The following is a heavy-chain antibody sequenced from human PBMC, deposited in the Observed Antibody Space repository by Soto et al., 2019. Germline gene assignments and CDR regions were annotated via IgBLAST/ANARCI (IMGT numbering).Heavy chain of an antibody. CDR2: IYPGDSDI. CDR1: GYSFTTYW. V-gene: IGHV5-51*01. D-gene: IGHD5-18*01. CDR3: VRHPFGSGYNCYSMDV. Sequence: PGESLKISCRGSGYSFTTYWIGWVRQMPGKGLEWMGIIYPGDSDIRYSPSFQGQVTISADKSINTAYLQWSSLKASDTAMYYCVRHPFGSGYNCYSMDVWGQGTTVTVSS. J-gene: IGHJ6*02.